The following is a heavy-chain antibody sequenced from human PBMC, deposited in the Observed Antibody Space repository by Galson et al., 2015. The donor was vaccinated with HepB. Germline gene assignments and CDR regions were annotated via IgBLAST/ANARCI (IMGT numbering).Heavy chain of an antibody. CDR2: ISYDGSNK. D-gene: IGHD3-10*01. CDR3: AKPDYYTSGIKDY. CDR1: GFNLSSYG. Sequence: SLRLSCAVSGFNLSSYGMHWVRQAPGKGLEWVAVISYDGSNKYYADSVKGRFTISRDNSKNTLYLQMNSLRAEDTAVYYCAKPDYYTSGIKDYWGQGTLVTVSS. V-gene: IGHV3-30*18. J-gene: IGHJ4*02.